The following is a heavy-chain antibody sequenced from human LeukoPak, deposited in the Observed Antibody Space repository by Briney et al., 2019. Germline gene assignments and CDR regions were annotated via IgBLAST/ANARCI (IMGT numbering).Heavy chain of an antibody. Sequence: GGSLRLSCAASGFTFSSYSMNWVRQAPGKGLEWVSSISSSSSYIYYADSVKGRFTISRDNAKNSLYLQMNSLRAEDTAVYYCAKDQGWLVRGGCLEYWGQGTLVTVSS. D-gene: IGHD6-19*01. J-gene: IGHJ4*02. V-gene: IGHV3-21*01. CDR3: AKDQGWLVRGGCLEY. CDR1: GFTFSSYS. CDR2: ISSSSSYI.